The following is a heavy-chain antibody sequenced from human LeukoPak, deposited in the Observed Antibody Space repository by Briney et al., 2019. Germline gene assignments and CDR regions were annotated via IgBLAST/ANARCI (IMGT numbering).Heavy chain of an antibody. V-gene: IGHV1-18*01. CDR2: ISAYNGNT. J-gene: IGHJ5*02. CDR3: ARNYYDSSGYYYDKSLSDWFDP. Sequence: ASVKVSCKASGYTFTSYGISWVRQAPGQGLEWMGWISAYNGNTNYAQKLQGRVTMTTDTSTSTAYMELRSLRSDDTAVYYCARNYYDSSGYYYDKSLSDWFDPWGQGTLVTASS. CDR1: GYTFTSYG. D-gene: IGHD3-22*01.